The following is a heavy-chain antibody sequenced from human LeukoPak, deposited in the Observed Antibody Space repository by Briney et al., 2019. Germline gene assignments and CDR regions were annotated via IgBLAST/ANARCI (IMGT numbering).Heavy chain of an antibody. CDR3: ARHYCSGGSCYFPWGAFDI. Sequence: SETLSLTCTVSGGSISSYYWNWIRQPPGKGLEWIGYIYYSGSTNYNPSLKSRVTISVDTSKNQFSLKLSSVTAADTAVYYCARHYCSGGSCYFPWGAFDIWGQGTMVTVSS. CDR2: IYYSGST. J-gene: IGHJ3*02. CDR1: GGSISSYY. D-gene: IGHD2-15*01. V-gene: IGHV4-59*08.